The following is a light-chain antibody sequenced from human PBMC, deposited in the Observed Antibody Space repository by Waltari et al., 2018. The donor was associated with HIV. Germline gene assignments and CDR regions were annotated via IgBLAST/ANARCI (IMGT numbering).Light chain of an antibody. J-gene: IGLJ1*01. Sequence: QSALTQPAPVSGSPGQSITISCTGTSSDVGGYNYVSWYQQHPGKAPKLMTYDVSNRPSGVSNRFSGSKSGNTASLTISGLQAEDEADYYCSSYTSSNTLPYVFGTGTKVTVL. CDR3: SSYTSSNTLPYV. CDR2: DVS. V-gene: IGLV2-14*03. CDR1: SSDVGGYNY.